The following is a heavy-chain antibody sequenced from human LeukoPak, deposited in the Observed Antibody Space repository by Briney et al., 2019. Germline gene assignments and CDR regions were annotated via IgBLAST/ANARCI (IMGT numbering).Heavy chain of an antibody. CDR1: GYTLTELS. Sequence: ASVKVSCKVSGYTLTELSMHWVRQAPGKGLEWMGGFDPEDGETIYAQKFQGRVTTTEDTSTDTAYMELSSLRSEDTAVYYCATRGTGYYYYYYMDVWGKGTTVTVSS. J-gene: IGHJ6*03. CDR2: FDPEDGET. D-gene: IGHD1-1*01. V-gene: IGHV1-24*01. CDR3: ATRGTGYYYYYYMDV.